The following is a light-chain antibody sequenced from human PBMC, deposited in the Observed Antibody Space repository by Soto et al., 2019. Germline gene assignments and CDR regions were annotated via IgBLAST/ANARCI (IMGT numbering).Light chain of an antibody. CDR2: EGS. J-gene: IGLJ2*01. V-gene: IGLV2-23*01. CDR3: CSYAGSSTLV. Sequence: QSALTQPASVSGSPGQSITISCTGTSSDVGSYNLVSWYQQPPGKAPKLIIYEGSKRPSGVSNRFSGSKSGNTASLTISGLQAEDEADYYCCSYAGSSTLVFGGGTKVTVL. CDR1: SSDVGSYNL.